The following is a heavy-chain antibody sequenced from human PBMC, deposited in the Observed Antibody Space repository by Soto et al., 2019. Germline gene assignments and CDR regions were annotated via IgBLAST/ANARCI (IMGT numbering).Heavy chain of an antibody. D-gene: IGHD6-6*01. CDR2: IYYSGST. V-gene: IGHV4-31*11. J-gene: IGHJ4*02. CDR1: GGSISSGGYY. CDR3: ARAEYSSSSQVGFFDY. Sequence: SETLSLTCAVSGGSISSGGYYWSWIRQHPGKGLEWIGYIYYSGSTYYNPSLKSRVTISVDTSKNQFSLKLSSVTAADTAVYYCARAEYSSSSQVGFFDYWGQGTLVTVSS.